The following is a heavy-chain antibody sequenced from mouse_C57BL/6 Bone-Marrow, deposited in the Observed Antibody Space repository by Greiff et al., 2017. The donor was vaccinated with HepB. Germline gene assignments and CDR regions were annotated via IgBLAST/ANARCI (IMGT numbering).Heavy chain of an antibody. Sequence: QVQLQQSGAELARPGASVKMSCKASGYTFTSYTMHWVKQRPGQGLEWIGYINHSSGYTKYNQKLKDKATLTADKSSSTAYMQLSSLTSEDSAVYYGARGGITTVVPRFAYWGQGTLVTVSA. CDR1: GYTFTSYT. D-gene: IGHD1-1*01. CDR2: INHSSGYT. CDR3: ARGGITTVVPRFAY. J-gene: IGHJ3*01. V-gene: IGHV1-4*01.